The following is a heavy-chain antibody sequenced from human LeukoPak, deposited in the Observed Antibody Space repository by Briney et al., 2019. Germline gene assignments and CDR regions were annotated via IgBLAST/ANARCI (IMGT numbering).Heavy chain of an antibody. V-gene: IGHV3-7*03. CDR3: ARGPLRYSDWSHSYYFDY. CDR2: IKQDGSEK. D-gene: IGHD3-9*01. CDR1: GFTFSSYW. Sequence: PGGSLRLSCAASGFTFSSYWMSWVRQAPGKGLEWVANIKQDGSEKYYVDSVKGRFTISRDNAKNSLYLQMNSLRAEDTAVYYCARGPLRYSDWSHSYYFDYWGQGTPVTVSS. J-gene: IGHJ4*02.